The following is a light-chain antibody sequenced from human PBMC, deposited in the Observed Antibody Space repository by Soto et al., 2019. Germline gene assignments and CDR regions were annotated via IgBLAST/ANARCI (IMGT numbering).Light chain of an antibody. J-gene: IGLJ3*02. CDR3: ISFTSNSQGV. V-gene: IGLV2-14*01. CDR2: EVS. CDR1: SSDVGGYNY. Sequence: QSALTQPASVSGSPGQSITISCTGSSSDVGGYNYVSWYQHHPGKAPKLMIYEVSNRPSGVSNRFSGSKSGNTASLTISGLQAEDEADYYCISFTSNSQGVFGGGTKLTVL.